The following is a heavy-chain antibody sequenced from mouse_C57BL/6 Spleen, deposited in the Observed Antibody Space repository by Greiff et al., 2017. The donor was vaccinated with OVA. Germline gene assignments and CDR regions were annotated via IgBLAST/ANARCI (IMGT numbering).Heavy chain of an antibody. V-gene: IGHV5-16*01. CDR2: INYDGSST. J-gene: IGHJ2*01. CDR1: GFTFSDYY. CDR3: ARVYYGNYDY. Sequence: EVQLVESEGGLVQPGRSMKLSCTASGFTFSDYYMAWVRQVPEKGLEWVANINYDGSSTYYLDSLKSRFIISRDNAKNILYLQMSSLKSEDTATYYCARVYYGNYDYWGQGTTRTVSS. D-gene: IGHD2-1*01.